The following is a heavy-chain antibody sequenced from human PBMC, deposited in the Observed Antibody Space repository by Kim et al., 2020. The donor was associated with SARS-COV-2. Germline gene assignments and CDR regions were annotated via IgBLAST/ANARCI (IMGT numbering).Heavy chain of an antibody. CDR1: GGSISSGGYY. J-gene: IGHJ4*02. Sequence: SETLSLTCTVSGGSISSGGYYWSWIRQHPGKGLEWIGYIYYSGSTYYNPSLKSRVTISVDTSKNQFSLKLSSVTAADTAVYYCARGGYSYGDFDYWGQGTLVTVSS. V-gene: IGHV4-31*03. D-gene: IGHD5-18*01. CDR3: ARGGYSYGDFDY. CDR2: IYYSGST.